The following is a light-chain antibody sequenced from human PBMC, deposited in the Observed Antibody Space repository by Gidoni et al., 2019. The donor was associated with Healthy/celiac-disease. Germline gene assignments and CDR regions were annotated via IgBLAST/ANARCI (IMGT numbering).Light chain of an antibody. V-gene: IGKV1-33*01. J-gene: IGKJ4*01. CDR3: QQYDNRPPLT. CDR2: DAT. Sequence: DIQMTQSPSSLSASVGDSVTITCQTSQDISNYLNWYQQKPGKAPKLLIYDATNLETGGPSRFISGGACTEFTFPISSLLPADNVTYYYQQYDNRPPLTFGGGTKVEIK. CDR1: QDISNY.